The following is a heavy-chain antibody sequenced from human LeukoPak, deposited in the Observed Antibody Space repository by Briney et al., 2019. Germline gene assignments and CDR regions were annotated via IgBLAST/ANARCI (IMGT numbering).Heavy chain of an antibody. D-gene: IGHD5-18*01. J-gene: IGHJ5*02. CDR1: GGSISSYY. CDR2: IYYSGST. CDR3: ARVRGYSYGYWFDP. V-gene: IGHV4-59*01. Sequence: PSETLSLTYTVSGGSISSYYWSWIRQPPGKGLEWIGYIYYSGSTNYNPSLKSRVTISVDTSKNQFSLKLSSVTAADTAVYYCARVRGYSYGYWFDPWGQGTLVTVSS.